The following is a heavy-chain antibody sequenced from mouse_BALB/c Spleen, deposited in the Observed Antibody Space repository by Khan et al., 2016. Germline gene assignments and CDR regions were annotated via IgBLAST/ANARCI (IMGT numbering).Heavy chain of an antibody. CDR2: IRNKANGYTT. J-gene: IGHJ4*01. CDR3: ARVYSYAMDY. D-gene: IGHD2-1*01. Sequence: EVELVESGGGLVQPGGSLRLSCATSGFTFTDYYMSWVRQPPGKALEWLGFIRNKANGYTTEYSASVKGRFTISRDNSQSILYLQMNTLRAEDSATYDCARVYSYAMDYWCQGTTVTVSS. V-gene: IGHV7-3*02. CDR1: GFTFTDYY.